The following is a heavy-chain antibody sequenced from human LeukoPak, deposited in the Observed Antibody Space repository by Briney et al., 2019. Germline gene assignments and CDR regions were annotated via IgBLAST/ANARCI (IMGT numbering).Heavy chain of an antibody. CDR3: ARPSSTADGRAFDI. CDR1: GGSISSDSYH. CDR2: IYTSGST. J-gene: IGHJ3*02. D-gene: IGHD2-21*02. Sequence: PSETLSLTCTVSGGSISSDSYHWSWIRQPAGKGLEWTGRIYTSGSTNYNPSLKSRVTISADTSKNQFSLKLSSVTAADTAVYYCARPSSTADGRAFDIWGQGTMVTVSS. V-gene: IGHV4-61*02.